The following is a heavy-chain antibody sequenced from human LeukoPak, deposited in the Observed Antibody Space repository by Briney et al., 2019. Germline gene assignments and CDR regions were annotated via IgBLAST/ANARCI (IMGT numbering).Heavy chain of an antibody. Sequence: GGSLRLSCAAFGFTVSSNYMSWVRQAPGKGLEWVSVIYSGGSTYYADSVKGRFTISRDNSKNTLYLQMNSLRAEDTAVYYCAREIGAYGSGSSTSYYYYYGMDVWGQGTTVTVSS. CDR3: AREIGAYGSGSSTSYYYYYGMDV. D-gene: IGHD3-10*01. J-gene: IGHJ6*02. CDR1: GFTVSSNY. CDR2: IYSGGST. V-gene: IGHV3-66*01.